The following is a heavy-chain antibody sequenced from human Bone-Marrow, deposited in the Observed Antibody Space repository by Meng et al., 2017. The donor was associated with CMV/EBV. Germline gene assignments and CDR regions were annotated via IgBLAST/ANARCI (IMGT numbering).Heavy chain of an antibody. D-gene: IGHD2-2*01. Sequence: GESLKISCAASGFTFSSYAMHWVRQAPGKGLEWVAVISYDGSNKYYADSVKGRFTISRDNSKNTLYLQMNSLRSEDTAVYYCALITGGASSTSWYYYYGMDVWGQGTTVTVSS. CDR1: GFTFSSYA. V-gene: IGHV3-30*14. CDR3: ALITGGASSTSWYYYYGMDV. J-gene: IGHJ6*02. CDR2: ISYDGSNK.